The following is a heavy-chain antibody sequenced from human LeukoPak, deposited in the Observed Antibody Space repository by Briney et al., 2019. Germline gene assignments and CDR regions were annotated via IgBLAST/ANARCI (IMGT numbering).Heavy chain of an antibody. J-gene: IGHJ6*03. V-gene: IGHV4-39*07. Sequence: SETLSLTCSVSGGSISSSSYYWGWIRQPPGKGLEWIGSIYYGGSTYYNPSLKSRVTISVDTSKNQFSLKLSSVTAADTAVYYCARVRLGTHYYYYYMDVWGKGTTVTVSS. CDR1: GGSISSSSYY. CDR3: ARVRLGTHYYYYYMDV. CDR2: IYYGGST. D-gene: IGHD7-27*01.